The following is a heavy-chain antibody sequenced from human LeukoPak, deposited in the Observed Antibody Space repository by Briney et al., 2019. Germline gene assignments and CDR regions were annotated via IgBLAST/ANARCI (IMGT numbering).Heavy chain of an antibody. CDR1: GYTFTGYY. CDR2: INPNSGGT. D-gene: IGHD1-1*01. V-gene: IGHV1-2*02. CDR3: ARDLPGGNGVTTYYFDY. J-gene: IGHJ4*02. Sequence: GASVKVSCKASGYTFTGYYMHWVRQAPGQGLEWMGWINPNSGGTNYAQKFQGRVTMTRDTSISTAYMELSRLRSDDTAVYYCARDLPGGNGVTTYYFDYWGQGTLVTVSS.